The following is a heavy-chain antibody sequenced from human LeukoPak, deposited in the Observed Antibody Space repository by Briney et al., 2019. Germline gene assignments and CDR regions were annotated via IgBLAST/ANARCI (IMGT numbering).Heavy chain of an antibody. J-gene: IGHJ4*02. CDR2: ISYDGSNK. Sequence: GGSLRLSCAASGFTFSSYGVHWVRQAPGKGLEWVAVISYDGSNKYYADSVKGRFTISRDNSKNPLYLQMNSLRAEDTAVYYCTKGFDSYDSSGTQPPFDYWGQGTLVTVSS. CDR1: GFTFSSYG. D-gene: IGHD3-22*01. V-gene: IGHV3-30*18. CDR3: TKGFDSYDSSGTQPPFDY.